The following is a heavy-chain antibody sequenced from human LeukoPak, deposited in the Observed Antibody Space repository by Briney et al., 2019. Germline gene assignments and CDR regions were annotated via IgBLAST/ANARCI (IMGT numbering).Heavy chain of an antibody. V-gene: IGHV2-5*02. D-gene: IGHD3-16*02. CDR3: AHSGYDYVWGSYHCMDTFDY. J-gene: IGHJ4*02. CDR2: IYWDDDK. Sequence: SGPTLVNPTQTLTLTCTFSGFSLSTSGVGVGWIRQPPGKALEWLALIYWDDDKRYSPSLKSRLTITKDTSKNQVVLTMTNMDPVDTATYYCAHSGYDYVWGSYHCMDTFDYWGQGTLVTVSS. CDR1: GFSLSTSGVG.